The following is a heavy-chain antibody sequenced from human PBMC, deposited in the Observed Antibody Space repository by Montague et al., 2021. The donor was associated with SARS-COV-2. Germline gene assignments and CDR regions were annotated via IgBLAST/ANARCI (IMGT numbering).Heavy chain of an antibody. V-gene: IGHV4/OR15-8*02. CDR3: ARGGTYHYGMDV. D-gene: IGHD3-16*01. J-gene: IGHJ6*04. Sequence: NTNYNPSLKSRVTIFIDKSKDHYSLQLSSVTAADTSVYYCARGGTYHYGMDVWGKGTTVGVFS. CDR2: NT.